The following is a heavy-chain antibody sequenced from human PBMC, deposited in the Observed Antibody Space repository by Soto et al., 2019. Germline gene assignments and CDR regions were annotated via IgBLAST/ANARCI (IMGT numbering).Heavy chain of an antibody. Sequence: TSETLSLTCTVSGGSISSSDFYWGWLRQPPGMGLEWIGYIYYSGSTNYNPSLKSRVTMSVDTSKNQFSLRLSSVTAADTAVYYCARRGQWRDFDYWGRGTLVTVSS. D-gene: IGHD6-19*01. CDR1: GGSISSSDFY. J-gene: IGHJ4*02. CDR2: IYYSGST. CDR3: ARRGQWRDFDY. V-gene: IGHV4-61*05.